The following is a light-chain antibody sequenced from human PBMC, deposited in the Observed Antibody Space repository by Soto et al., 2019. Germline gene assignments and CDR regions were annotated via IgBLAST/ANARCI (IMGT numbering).Light chain of an antibody. CDR3: QQYNNWPPLYT. CDR2: GAS. Sequence: EIVMTQSPATLSVSPGEGATLSCRARQSVRSNLAWYQQKPGQPPRLLIYGASTRAYGIPDRFSGSGSGTEFTLTISGLQSEDFAVYYCQQYNNWPPLYTFGQGTKLEIK. V-gene: IGKV3-15*01. J-gene: IGKJ2*01. CDR1: QSVRSN.